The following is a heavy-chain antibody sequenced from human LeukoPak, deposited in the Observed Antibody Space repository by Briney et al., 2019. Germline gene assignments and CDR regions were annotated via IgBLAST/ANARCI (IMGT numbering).Heavy chain of an antibody. CDR3: ARSVMVRGVIRSLDY. D-gene: IGHD3-10*01. CDR2: IYPGDSDT. Sequence: GESLKISCRASGYSFAYYWIAWVRQMPGKGLEWMGIIYPGDSDTSSSPSFRGQVTISADKSLSTAYLQWSSLKASDTAMYYCARSVMVRGVIRSLDYWGQGTLVTVSS. V-gene: IGHV5-51*01. CDR1: GYSFAYYW. J-gene: IGHJ4*02.